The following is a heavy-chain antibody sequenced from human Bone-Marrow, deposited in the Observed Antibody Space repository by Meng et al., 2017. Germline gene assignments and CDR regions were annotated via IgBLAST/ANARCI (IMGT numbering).Heavy chain of an antibody. CDR2: IKQDGSEK. V-gene: IGHV3-7*01. CDR1: GFTFSNAW. J-gene: IGHJ4*02. D-gene: IGHD3-22*01. CDR3: ASSTYYYDSSGYSDY. Sequence: GGSLRLSCAASGFTFSNAWMSWVRQAPGKGLEWVANIKQDGSEKYYVDSVKGRFTISRDNAKNSLYLQMNSLRAEDTAVYYCASSTYYYDSSGYSDYWGQGTLVTSPQ.